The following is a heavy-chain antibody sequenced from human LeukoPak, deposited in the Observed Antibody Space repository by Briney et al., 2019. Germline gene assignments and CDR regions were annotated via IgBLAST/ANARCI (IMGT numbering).Heavy chain of an antibody. D-gene: IGHD3-10*01. J-gene: IGHJ4*02. CDR1: GFTFSNYG. CDR3: ARYYGSGSVGGFDY. CDR2: IWYDGSNE. V-gene: IGHV3-33*01. Sequence: PGGSLILSCAASGFTFSNYGMHWVRQAPGKGLEWVAVIWYDGSNEYYTDSVKGRFTISRDNSKNTLPLQMNSLRAEDTAVYYCARYYGSGSVGGFDYWGQGTLVTVSS.